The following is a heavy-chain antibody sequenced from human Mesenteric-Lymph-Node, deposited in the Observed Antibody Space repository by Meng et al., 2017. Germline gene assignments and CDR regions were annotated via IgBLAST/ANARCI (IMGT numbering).Heavy chain of an antibody. CDR1: GGSISSDSYY. V-gene: IGHV4-61*02. J-gene: IGHJ3*02. D-gene: IGHD3-10*01. CDR2: IYTSGST. Sequence: LSLTCTVSGGSISSDSYYWSWIRQPAGKGLEWIGRIYTSGSTNYNPSLKSRVTISVDTSQNQFSLKLSSVTAADTAVYYCARDPALNMVREKVGAFDIWGQGTMVTVSS. CDR3: ARDPALNMVREKVGAFDI.